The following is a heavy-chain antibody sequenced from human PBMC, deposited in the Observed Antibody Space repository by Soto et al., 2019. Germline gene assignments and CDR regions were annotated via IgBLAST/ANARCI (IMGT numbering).Heavy chain of an antibody. CDR3: ARDYFDY. CDR2: ISYDGSNK. V-gene: IGHV3-30-3*01. CDR1: GFTFSSYA. J-gene: IGHJ4*02. Sequence: GGSLRLSCAASGFTFSSYAMHWVRQAPGKGLEWVAVISYDGSNKYYADSVKGRFTISRDNSKNTLYLQMNSLRAEDTAVYYCARDYFDYWGQGTLVTVSS.